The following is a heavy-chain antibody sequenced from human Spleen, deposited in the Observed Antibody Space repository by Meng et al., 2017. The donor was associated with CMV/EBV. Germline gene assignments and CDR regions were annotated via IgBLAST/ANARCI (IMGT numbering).Heavy chain of an antibody. Sequence: SETLSLTCTVSGGSISSSSYCWGWIRQPPGKGLEWIGSIYYSGNPYYNPSLKSRVTISVDTSKNQYSLKLTSATAADMAVYYCSREEPTGQGCMDVWGQGTTVTVSS. D-gene: IGHD1-14*01. CDR3: SREEPTGQGCMDV. J-gene: IGHJ6*02. CDR1: GGSISSSSYC. CDR2: IYYSGNP. V-gene: IGHV4-39*07.